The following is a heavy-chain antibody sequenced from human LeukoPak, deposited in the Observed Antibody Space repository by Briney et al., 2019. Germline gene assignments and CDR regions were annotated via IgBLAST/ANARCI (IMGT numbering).Heavy chain of an antibody. Sequence: GGSLRLSCAASGFTFSTYWLSWVRQAPGKGLEWVTTISYDGAYKYYADSVKGRFTISRDDPKNTLYLHMNSLRAEDTAVYYCAKTDSSGWWNIDYWGQGTLVTVSS. CDR1: GFTFSTYW. CDR3: AKTDSSGWWNIDY. V-gene: IGHV3-30*18. D-gene: IGHD6-19*01. CDR2: ISYDGAYK. J-gene: IGHJ4*02.